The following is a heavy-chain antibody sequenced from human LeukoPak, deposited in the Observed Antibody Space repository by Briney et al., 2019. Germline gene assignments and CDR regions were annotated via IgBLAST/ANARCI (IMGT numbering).Heavy chain of an antibody. Sequence: ASVKVSCKASGYTFTGYYMHWVRQALGQGLEWMGWINPNSGGTNYAQKFQGRVTMTRDTSISTAYMELSRLRSDDTAVYYCARDKRGGSGFFDPWGQGTLVTVSS. CDR3: ARDKRGGSGFFDP. CDR2: INPNSGGT. V-gene: IGHV1-2*02. D-gene: IGHD3-10*01. CDR1: GYTFTGYY. J-gene: IGHJ5*02.